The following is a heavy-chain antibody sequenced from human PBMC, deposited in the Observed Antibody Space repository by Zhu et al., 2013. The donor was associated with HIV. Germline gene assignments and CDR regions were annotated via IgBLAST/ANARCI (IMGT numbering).Heavy chain of an antibody. V-gene: IGHV4-39*07. CDR2: IYYSGSS. CDR1: GGSINSSSYY. CDR3: ARIGRPVVRVIY. Sequence: VQLQESGPGLVKPSETLSLTCTVSGGSINSSSYYWGWIRQPPGKGLEWIGSIYYSGSSYSNPSLKSRVTISVDTSKNQFSLKLSSVTAADTAVYYCARIGRPVVRVIYWGQGTLVTVSS. D-gene: IGHD3-10*01. J-gene: IGHJ4*02.